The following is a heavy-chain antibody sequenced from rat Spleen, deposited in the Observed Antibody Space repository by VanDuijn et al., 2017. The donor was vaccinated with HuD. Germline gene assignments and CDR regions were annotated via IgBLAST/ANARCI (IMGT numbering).Heavy chain of an antibody. J-gene: IGHJ3*01. D-gene: IGHD1-10*01. CDR2: INFDGSGT. CDR3: ARDNYWFVY. Sequence: EVQLVESGGGLVQPGRSLKLSCAASGRTFSDYYMAWVRQAPTKGLEWVAYINFDGSGTYYRDSVKGRFTISRDNAKNTLYLQLNSLKSEDTAIYYCARDNYWFVYWGQGTLVTVSS. CDR1: GRTFSDYY. V-gene: IGHV5-7*01.